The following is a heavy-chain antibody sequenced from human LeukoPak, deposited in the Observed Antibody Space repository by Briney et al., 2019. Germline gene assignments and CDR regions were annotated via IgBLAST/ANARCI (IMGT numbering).Heavy chain of an antibody. V-gene: IGHV1-46*01. J-gene: IGHJ3*02. CDR2: INPNGGST. Sequence: ASVKVSCKASGYSFTSYFIHWVRQAPGQGLEWMGIINPNGGSTGYAQTFQGRVSMSRDTSTSTVYMELSSLRSEDTAVYYCVREGGGDRGRAFDMWGQGTMVTVSS. CDR3: VREGGGDRGRAFDM. CDR1: GYSFTSYF. D-gene: IGHD2-21*02.